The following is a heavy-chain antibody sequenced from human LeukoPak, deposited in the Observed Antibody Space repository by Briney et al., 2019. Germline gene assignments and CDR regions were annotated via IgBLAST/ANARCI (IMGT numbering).Heavy chain of an antibody. J-gene: IGHJ4*02. Sequence: GGSLRLSCAASGFTFDDYAMHWVRQAPGKGLEWVSGISWNSGSIGYADSVKGRFTISRDNAKNSLYLQMNSLRAEDTAVYYCAKGQGVSSYYRAYWGQGTLVTVSS. CDR2: ISWNSGSI. D-gene: IGHD1-26*01. CDR1: GFTFDDYA. CDR3: AKGQGVSSYYRAY. V-gene: IGHV3-9*01.